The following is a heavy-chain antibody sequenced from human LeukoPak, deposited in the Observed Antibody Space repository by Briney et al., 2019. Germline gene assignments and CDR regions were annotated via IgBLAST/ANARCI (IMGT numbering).Heavy chain of an antibody. V-gene: IGHV3-9*01. CDR3: AKAIGDYGGNLMDAFDI. D-gene: IGHD4-23*01. CDR2: ISWNSGSI. J-gene: IGHJ3*02. CDR1: GFTFDDYA. Sequence: GGSLRLSCAASGFTFDDYAMHWVRQAPGKGLEWVSGISWNSGSIGYADSVKGRFTISRDNAKNSLYLQMNSLRAEDTALYYCAKAIGDYGGNLMDAFDIWGQGTMVTDSS.